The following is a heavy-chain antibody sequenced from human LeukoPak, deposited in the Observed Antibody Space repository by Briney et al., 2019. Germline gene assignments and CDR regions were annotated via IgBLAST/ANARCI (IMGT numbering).Heavy chain of an antibody. Sequence: PGGSLRLSCAASGFTFSNYAMRWVRQAPGKGLEWVAVISYDGSNKYDADSVKGRFTISRDNSKNTLYLQMNSLRAEDTAVYYCAGDRGYSGYDGLDYWGQGTLVTVSS. CDR1: GFTFSNYA. V-gene: IGHV3-30-3*01. CDR3: AGDRGYSGYDGLDY. D-gene: IGHD5-12*01. CDR2: ISYDGSNK. J-gene: IGHJ4*02.